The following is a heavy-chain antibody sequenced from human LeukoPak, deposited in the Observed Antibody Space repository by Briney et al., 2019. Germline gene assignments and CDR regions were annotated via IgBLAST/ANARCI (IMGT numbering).Heavy chain of an antibody. Sequence: ASVKVSCKASGYTFTGCYMHWVRQAPGQGLEWMGWINPNSGGTNYAQKFQGRVTMTRDTSISTAYMELSRLRSDDTAVYYCARAYYDSSGYYSEGDYWGQGTLVTVSS. CDR3: ARAYYDSSGYYSEGDY. CDR2: INPNSGGT. D-gene: IGHD3-22*01. CDR1: GYTFTGCY. V-gene: IGHV1-2*02. J-gene: IGHJ4*02.